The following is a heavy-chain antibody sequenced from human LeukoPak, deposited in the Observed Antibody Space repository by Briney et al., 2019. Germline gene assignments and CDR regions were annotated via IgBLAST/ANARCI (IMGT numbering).Heavy chain of an antibody. CDR2: ISSSGSTI. J-gene: IGHJ6*02. D-gene: IGHD3-9*01. Sequence: GGSLRLSCAASGFTFSDYYMSWIRQAPGKGLEWVSYISSSGSTIYYADSVKGRFTISRDNAKNSLYLQINSLRAEDTAVYYCARDERYFDWLIPGNYYYGMDVWGQGTTVTVSS. CDR3: ARDERYFDWLIPGNYYYGMDV. CDR1: GFTFSDYY. V-gene: IGHV3-11*01.